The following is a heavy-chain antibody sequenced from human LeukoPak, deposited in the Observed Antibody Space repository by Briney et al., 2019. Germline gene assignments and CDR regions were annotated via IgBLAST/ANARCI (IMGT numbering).Heavy chain of an antibody. CDR3: ARGSFYDAFDI. CDR1: GGTFSSYA. CDR2: IIPILGIA. V-gene: IGHV1-69*04. Sequence: SVKVSCKASGGTFSSYAISWVRQAPGQGLEWMGRIIPILGIANYAQKLQGRVTITADKSTSTAYMELSSLRSEDTAVYYCARGSFYDAFDIWGQGTMVTVSS. D-gene: IGHD1-26*01. J-gene: IGHJ3*02.